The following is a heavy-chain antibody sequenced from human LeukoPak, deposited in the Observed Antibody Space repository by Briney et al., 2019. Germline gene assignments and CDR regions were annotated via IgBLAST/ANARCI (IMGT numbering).Heavy chain of an antibody. Sequence: PSQTLSLTCTVSGGSISSYYWSWIRQPPGKGLEWIGYIYYSGSTNYNPSLKSRVTISVDTSKNQFSLKLSSVTAADTAVYYCARGGDLRALDYWGQGTLVTVSS. D-gene: IGHD3-16*01. CDR3: ARGGDLRALDY. V-gene: IGHV4-59*01. J-gene: IGHJ4*02. CDR2: IYYSGST. CDR1: GGSISSYY.